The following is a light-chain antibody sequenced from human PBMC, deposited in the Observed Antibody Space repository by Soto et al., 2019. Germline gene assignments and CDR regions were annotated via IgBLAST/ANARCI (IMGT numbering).Light chain of an antibody. V-gene: IGKV1-5*03. CDR3: QQYGSAPRGT. Sequence: DIQMTQSPSTLSASVGDRVTITCRASQSISSWLAWYQQKPGKAPKLLIYKASSLESGVPSRFSGSGSGTEFTLTISRLEPEDFAVYYCQQYGSAPRGTFSQVTKVDSK. J-gene: IGKJ1*01. CDR1: QSISSW. CDR2: KAS.